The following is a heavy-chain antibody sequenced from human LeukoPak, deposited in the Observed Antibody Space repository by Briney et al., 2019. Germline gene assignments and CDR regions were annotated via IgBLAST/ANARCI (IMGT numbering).Heavy chain of an antibody. D-gene: IGHD3-10*01. CDR3: ARDLRFLGSYYGPPIYYFDY. CDR2: ISAYNGNT. V-gene: IGHV1-18*01. J-gene: IGHJ4*02. CDR1: GYTFTSYG. Sequence: ASVKVSCKASGYTFTSYGIRWVRQAPGQGLEWMGWISAYNGNTNYAQKLQGRVTMTTDTSTSTAYMELRSLRSDDTAVYYYARDLRFLGSYYGPPIYYFDYWGQGTLVTVSS.